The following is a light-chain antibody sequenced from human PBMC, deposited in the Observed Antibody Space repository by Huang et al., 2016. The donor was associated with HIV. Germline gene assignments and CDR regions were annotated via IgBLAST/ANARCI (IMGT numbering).Light chain of an antibody. CDR3: QQYHSLPWT. CDR2: ATS. Sequence: DIQLTQSPSSLSASVVDRVTSPCRASQGIGYSLAWYQQKPEKAPRLLLYATSTVESGVPSRFSGSGSWTHYTLSINSLQPEDIASYYCQQYHSLPWTFGQGTKVEIK. V-gene: IGKV1-NL1*01. CDR1: QGIGYS. J-gene: IGKJ1*01.